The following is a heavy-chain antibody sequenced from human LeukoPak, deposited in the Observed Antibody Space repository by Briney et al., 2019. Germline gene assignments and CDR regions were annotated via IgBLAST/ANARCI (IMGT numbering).Heavy chain of an antibody. CDR2: ISHDGGEK. CDR1: GFTFSTYG. D-gene: IGHD3-3*01. J-gene: IGHJ6*02. Sequence: PGGSLRLSCTASGFTFSTYGMNWVRQAPGKGLEWVAVISHDGGEKYSAASVEGRFTISRDNSKNTLYLQMNSLKVEDTAVYYCARRMSRISTSMDVWGQGTTVTVSS. CDR3: ARRMSRISTSMDV. V-gene: IGHV3-30*03.